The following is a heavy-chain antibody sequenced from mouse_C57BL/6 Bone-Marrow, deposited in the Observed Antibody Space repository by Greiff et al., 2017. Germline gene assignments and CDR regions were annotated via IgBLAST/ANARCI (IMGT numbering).Heavy chain of an antibody. V-gene: IGHV1-42*01. Sequence: SGPELVKPGASVKISCKASGYSFTGYYMNWVKQSPEKSLEWIGEINPSTGGTTYNQKFKAKATLTVDTSSSTAYMQLKSLTSEDSAVNDVARGGDGNYLYYAMDYWGQGTSVTVSS. CDR1: GYSFTGYY. D-gene: IGHD2-1*01. J-gene: IGHJ4*01. CDR2: INPSTGGT. CDR3: ARGGDGNYLYYAMDY.